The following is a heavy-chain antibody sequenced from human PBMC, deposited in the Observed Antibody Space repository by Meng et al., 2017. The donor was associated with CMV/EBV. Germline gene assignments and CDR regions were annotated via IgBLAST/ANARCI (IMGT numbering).Heavy chain of an antibody. CDR2: ISHSGST. D-gene: IGHD6-13*01. J-gene: IGHJ6*02. CDR3: ARGRVSSWDGPSYYYYGMDV. CDR1: GWSFSGYY. V-gene: IGHV4-34*01. Sequence: SETLSLTCAVYGWSFSGYYWSWIRQPPGKGLEWIGEISHSGSTNYNPSLKSRVTISVDTSKNKFSLKLSSVTAADTAVYYCARGRVSSWDGPSYYYYGMDVWGQGTTVTVSS.